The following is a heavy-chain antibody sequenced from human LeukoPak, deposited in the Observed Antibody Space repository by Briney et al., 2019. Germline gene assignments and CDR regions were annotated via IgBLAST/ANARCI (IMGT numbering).Heavy chain of an antibody. Sequence: TSETLSLTCAAYGGSFSGYYWSWIRQPPGKGLEWIGEINHSGSTNYNPSLRSRVTISVDTSKNQFSLKLSSVTAADTAVYYCARGPSPNYDFWSGYYAHYYYYMDVWGKGTTVTVSS. CDR2: INHSGST. CDR3: ARGPSPNYDFWSGYYAHYYYYMDV. D-gene: IGHD3-3*01. CDR1: GGSFSGYY. V-gene: IGHV4-34*01. J-gene: IGHJ6*03.